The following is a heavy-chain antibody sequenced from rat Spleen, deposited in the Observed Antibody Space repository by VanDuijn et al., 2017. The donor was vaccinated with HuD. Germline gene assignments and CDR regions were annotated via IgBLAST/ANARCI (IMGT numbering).Heavy chain of an antibody. CDR2: ISYDGGST. V-gene: IGHV5-20*01. CDR3: TTEGGYSLDY. J-gene: IGHJ2*01. CDR1: GFTFSSFP. D-gene: IGHD1-11*01. Sequence: EVQLVESGGGLVQPGRSLKLSCAASGFTFSSFPMAWVRQAPKKGLEWVASISYDGGSTYYRDSVKGRFTISRDNAKSSLYLQMDSLRSEDTATYYCTTEGGYSLDYWGQGVMVTVSS.